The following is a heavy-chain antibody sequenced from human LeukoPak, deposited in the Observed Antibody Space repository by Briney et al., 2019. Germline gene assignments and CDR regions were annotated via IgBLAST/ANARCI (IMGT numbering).Heavy chain of an antibody. CDR1: GGSISSYY. CDR2: IYTSGST. D-gene: IGHD6-13*01. Sequence: SETLSLTCTVSGGSISSYYWSWIRQPAGKGLEWIGRIYTSGSTNYNPSLKSRVPMSVDTSKNQFSRKLSAVTAAVTAVYYCARDRSKQQYDYWGQGALVTVSS. CDR3: ARDRSKQQYDY. J-gene: IGHJ4*02. V-gene: IGHV4-4*07.